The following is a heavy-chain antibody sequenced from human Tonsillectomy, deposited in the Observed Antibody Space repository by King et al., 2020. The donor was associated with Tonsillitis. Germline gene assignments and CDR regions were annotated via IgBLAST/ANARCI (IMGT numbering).Heavy chain of an antibody. CDR2: ISGSGGRT. V-gene: IGHV3-23*04. CDR3: AKVVSTAMVYYFYY. D-gene: IGHD5-18*01. CDR1: GFTFSSSA. J-gene: IGHJ4*02. Sequence: VQLVESGGGLVQPGGSLRLSCAASGFTFSSSAMTWVRQAPGKGLEWVSGISGSGGRTNYADSVKGRFTISRDNSKNTLYLQMNILGAEDTALYYCAKVVSTAMVYYFYYWGQGTLVTVSS.